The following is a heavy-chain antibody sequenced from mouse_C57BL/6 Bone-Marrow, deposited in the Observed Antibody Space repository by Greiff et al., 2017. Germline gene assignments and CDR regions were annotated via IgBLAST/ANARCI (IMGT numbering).Heavy chain of an antibody. Sequence: EVKVEESGPGLVKPSQSLSLTCSVTGYSITGGYYCNWIRQFPGNKLECMCYISYNGGNNYNPSLKNRISITRDTSKNQFFLKLNSVTTEDTATYYCARVKVLYDYDVAGFAYWGQGTLVTVSA. V-gene: IGHV3-6*01. CDR3: ARVKVLYDYDVAGFAY. CDR1: GYSITGGYY. J-gene: IGHJ3*01. CDR2: ISYNGGN. D-gene: IGHD2-4*01.